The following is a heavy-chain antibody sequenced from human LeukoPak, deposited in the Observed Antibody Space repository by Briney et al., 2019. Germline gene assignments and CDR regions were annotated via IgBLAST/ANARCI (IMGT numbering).Heavy chain of an antibody. D-gene: IGHD1-26*01. CDR2: ISSGSSYS. CDR1: GFTFSSYE. CDR3: ARGGSYLSAFDI. Sequence: GGSLRLSCAASGFTFSSYEMNWVRQAPGKGLEWVSSISSGSSYSYYADSVRGRFTLSRDNAKNSLYLQMNTLRAEDTAVYYCARGGSYLSAFDIWGQGTMVTVSS. V-gene: IGHV3-21*01. J-gene: IGHJ3*02.